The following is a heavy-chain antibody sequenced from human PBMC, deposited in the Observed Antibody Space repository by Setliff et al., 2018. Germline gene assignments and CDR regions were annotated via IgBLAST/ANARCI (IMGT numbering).Heavy chain of an antibody. V-gene: IGHV4-61*09. Sequence: SETLSLTCNVSGVSIANTASYWSWIRQPAGKGLEWLGQIYTSWSTNYNPSLKGRATLSIDASKKQFSLKLTSVTAADTAVYYCARMSRFLYMDVWGKGTAVTVSS. CDR3: ARMSRFLYMDV. CDR1: GVSIANTASY. CDR2: IYTSWST. D-gene: IGHD3-3*01. J-gene: IGHJ6*03.